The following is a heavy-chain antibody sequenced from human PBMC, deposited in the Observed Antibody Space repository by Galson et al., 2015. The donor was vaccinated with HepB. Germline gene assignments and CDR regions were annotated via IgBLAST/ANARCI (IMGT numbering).Heavy chain of an antibody. CDR3: AKKSSGWYDWFFDL. V-gene: IGHV3-23*01. Sequence: SLRLSCAASGFTFSTYAMSWVRQAPGKGLEWVSAISGSGGSTYYADSVKGRFTNSRDNSKNTLFLQMNSLRVEDTAVYYCAKKSSGWYDWFFDLWGRGTLVTFSS. J-gene: IGHJ2*01. CDR2: ISGSGGST. CDR1: GFTFSTYA. D-gene: IGHD6-19*01.